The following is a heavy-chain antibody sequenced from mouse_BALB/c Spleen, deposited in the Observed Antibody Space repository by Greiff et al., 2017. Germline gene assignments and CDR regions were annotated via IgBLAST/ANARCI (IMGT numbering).Heavy chain of an antibody. CDR1: GFTFSSYG. D-gene: IGHD1-1*01. Sequence: EVKLMESGGDLVKPGGSLKLSCAASGFTFSSYGMSWVRQTPDKRLEWVATISSGGSYTYYPDSVKGRFTISGDNAKNTLYLQMSSLKSEDTAMYYGARQGYYGSSYVAMDYWGQGTSVTVSA. CDR3: ARQGYYGSSYVAMDY. J-gene: IGHJ4*01. CDR2: ISSGGSYT. V-gene: IGHV5-6*01.